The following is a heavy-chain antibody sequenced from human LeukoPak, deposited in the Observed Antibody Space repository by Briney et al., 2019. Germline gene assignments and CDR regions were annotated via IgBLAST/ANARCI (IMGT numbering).Heavy chain of an antibody. CDR3: ARTYYYGSGSYYHFDY. CDR2: IYYSGST. V-gene: IGHV4-59*01. CDR1: GGSLSRYY. D-gene: IGHD3-10*01. Sequence: WETLSLTCTVSGGSLSRYYGNWMRQPPGKGLEWSGDIYYSGSTNYNPSLKSRVTISVDTSKNQFSLKLSSVTAADTAVYYCARTYYYGSGSYYHFDYWGQGTLVTVSS. J-gene: IGHJ4*02.